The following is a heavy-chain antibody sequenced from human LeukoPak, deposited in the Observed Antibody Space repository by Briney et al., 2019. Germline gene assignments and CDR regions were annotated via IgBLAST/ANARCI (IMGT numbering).Heavy chain of an antibody. CDR3: ARVGRGPILWGFDY. CDR1: GYTFTRYG. CDR2: ISAYNGNT. Sequence: ASVKVSCKASGYTFTRYGISWARQAPGQGLEWMGWISAYNGNTNYAQKLQGRVTMTTDTSTSTAYMELRSLRSDDTAVYYCARVGRGPILWGFDYWGQGTLVTVSS. D-gene: IGHD2-21*01. J-gene: IGHJ4*02. V-gene: IGHV1-18*01.